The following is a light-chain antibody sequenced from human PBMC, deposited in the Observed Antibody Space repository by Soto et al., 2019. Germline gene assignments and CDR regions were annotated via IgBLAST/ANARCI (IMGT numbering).Light chain of an antibody. CDR1: SSTVGGFNV. CDR3: CSYLGATTYV. Sequence: QSVLTQPASVSGSPGQSITISCTGTSSTVGGFNVVSWYQQHPGKAPKVIIYEGIKRPSGVSNRFSGSNSGSTASLTISGLQAEDEAAYYCCSYLGATTYVFGTGTKVTVL. CDR2: EGI. V-gene: IGLV2-23*01. J-gene: IGLJ1*01.